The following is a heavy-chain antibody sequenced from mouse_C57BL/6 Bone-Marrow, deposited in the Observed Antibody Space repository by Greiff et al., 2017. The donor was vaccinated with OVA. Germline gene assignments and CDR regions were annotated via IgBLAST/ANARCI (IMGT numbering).Heavy chain of an antibody. J-gene: IGHJ1*03. V-gene: IGHV5-16*01. D-gene: IGHD1-1*01. Sequence: EVKLVESEGGLVQPGSSMKLSCTASGFPFSDYYMAWVRQVPEKGLEWVANINYDGSSPYSLDSLKSRFIISRDNAKNILSLQMSRLKSEDTATYYCARDYGSSPFYWYFDVWGTGTTVTVSS. CDR2: INYDGSSP. CDR3: ARDYGSSPFYWYFDV. CDR1: GFPFSDYY.